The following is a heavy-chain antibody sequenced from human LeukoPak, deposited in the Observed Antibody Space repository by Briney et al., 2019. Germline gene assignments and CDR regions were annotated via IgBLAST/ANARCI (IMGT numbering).Heavy chain of an antibody. CDR3: ARDRLRLWGIAAVDY. V-gene: IGHV1-18*01. CDR1: GYTFTSYG. J-gene: IGHJ4*02. CDR2: ISAYNGNT. D-gene: IGHD6-25*01. Sequence: ASVKVSCKASGYTFTSYGTSWVRQAPGQGLEWMGWISAYNGNTNYAQKLQGRVTMTTDTSTSTAYMELRSLRSDDTAVYYCARDRLRLWGIAAVDYWGQGTLVTVSS.